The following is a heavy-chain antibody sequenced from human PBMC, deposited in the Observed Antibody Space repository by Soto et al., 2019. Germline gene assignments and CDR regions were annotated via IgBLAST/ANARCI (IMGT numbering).Heavy chain of an antibody. CDR3: ARDVGYHYDGSPSGQFDF. J-gene: IGHJ4*02. V-gene: IGHV4-4*02. Sequence: QVELQESGPGLVKPSGTLSLTCVVSGNSISTTNWWSWVRQSPVKGLEWIGEIYHSGSTNYNPSLKSRVTISVDKSKNQCSLKLSSVTAADTAVYYCARDVGYHYDGSPSGQFDFWGQGTLVTVSS. CDR2: IYHSGST. D-gene: IGHD3-22*01. CDR1: GNSISTTNW.